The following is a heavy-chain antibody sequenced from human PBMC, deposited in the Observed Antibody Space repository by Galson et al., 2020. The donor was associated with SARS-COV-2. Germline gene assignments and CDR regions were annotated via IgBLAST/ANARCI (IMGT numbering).Heavy chain of an antibody. Sequence: TGGSLRLSCAASGFTFSSYAMHWVRQAPGKGLEWVAVISYDGSTKYYAASVKGRFTISRDNSKNTLYLQMNSLRAEDTAVYYCARPYSGSYWGYFDYWGQGTLVTVSS. CDR2: ISYDGSTK. CDR3: ARPYSGSYWGYFDY. D-gene: IGHD1-26*01. V-gene: IGHV3-30-3*01. J-gene: IGHJ4*02. CDR1: GFTFSSYA.